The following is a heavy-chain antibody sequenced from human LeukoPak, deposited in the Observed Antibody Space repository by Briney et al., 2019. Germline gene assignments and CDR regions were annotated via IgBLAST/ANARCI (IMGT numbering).Heavy chain of an antibody. J-gene: IGHJ4*02. CDR3: ARGYSYGYGPLDY. V-gene: IGHV1-18*01. Sequence: ASVKVSCKASGYSFTSYGINWVRQAPGQGLDWMGWISTDNGNTDYAQNLQGRVTMTTDTSTSTAYMELRSLRSDDTAVYYCARGYSYGYGPLDYWGQGTLVTVSS. D-gene: IGHD5-18*01. CDR2: ISTDNGNT. CDR1: GYSFTSYG.